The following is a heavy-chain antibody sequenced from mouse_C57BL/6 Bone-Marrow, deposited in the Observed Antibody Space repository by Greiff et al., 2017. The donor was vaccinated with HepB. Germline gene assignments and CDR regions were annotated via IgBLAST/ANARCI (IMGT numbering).Heavy chain of an antibody. CDR2: INPYNGGT. CDR1: GYTFTDYY. CDR3: ARGPYYSNYGVYFDY. V-gene: IGHV1-19*01. J-gene: IGHJ2*01. D-gene: IGHD2-5*01. Sequence: VQLQQSGPVLVKPGASVKMSCKASGYTFTDYYMNWVKQSHGKSLEWIGVINPYNGGTSYNQKFKGKATLTVDKSSSTAYMELNILTSEDSAVYYCARGPYYSNYGVYFDYWGQGTTLTVSS.